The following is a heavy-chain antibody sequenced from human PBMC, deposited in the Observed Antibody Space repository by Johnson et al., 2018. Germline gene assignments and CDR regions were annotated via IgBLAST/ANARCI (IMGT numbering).Heavy chain of an antibody. CDR3: ARVSGYYTGYFDA. Sequence: QVQLVESGGGVVQPGRSLRLSCAASGFTFSDHSMHWVRQDPGTGLEWLSVISHDGTYDSYAASVKGRFTISRDNSKNTLYLQMNSLRAKHTAVYFCARVSGYYTGYFDAWGLGTLVAVSA. CDR2: ISHDGTYD. D-gene: IGHD3-3*01. J-gene: IGHJ4*02. CDR1: GFTFSDHS. V-gene: IGHV3-30*14.